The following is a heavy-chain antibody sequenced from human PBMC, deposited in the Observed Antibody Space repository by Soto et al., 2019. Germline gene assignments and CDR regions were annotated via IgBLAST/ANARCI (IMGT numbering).Heavy chain of an antibody. CDR2: IITVFRTT. CDR3: ARGDSRGYGVDV. D-gene: IGHD3-10*01. Sequence: QAQLVQSGPEVKKPGSSVQVSCKSSGGKFSTDVFTWVRQAPGQGLEWMGGIITVFRTTMYAQNFQDRVTLSADESTSTAFMEVRGLRSEDTAVYYCARGDSRGYGVDVWGPGTTVTVSS. V-gene: IGHV1-69*12. J-gene: IGHJ6*02. CDR1: GGKFSTDV.